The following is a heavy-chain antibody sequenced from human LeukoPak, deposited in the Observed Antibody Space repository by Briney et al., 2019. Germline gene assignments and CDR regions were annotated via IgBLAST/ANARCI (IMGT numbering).Heavy chain of an antibody. CDR3: AKKRVLVVPAADFDY. CDR2: ISGSGGST. CDR1: GFTFSSYA. Sequence: PGGSLRLSCAASGFTFSSYAMSWVRQAPGKGLEWVSAISGSGGSTYYADSVKGRFTISRDNSKYTLYLQVNSLRAGDTAIYYCAKKRVLVVPAADFDYWGQGTLVTVS. D-gene: IGHD2-2*01. J-gene: IGHJ4*02. V-gene: IGHV3-23*01.